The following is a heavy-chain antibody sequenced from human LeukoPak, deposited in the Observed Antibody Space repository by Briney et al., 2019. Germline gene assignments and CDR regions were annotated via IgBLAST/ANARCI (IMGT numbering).Heavy chain of an antibody. D-gene: IGHD2-2*02. Sequence: PSATLSLTCTVSGGSISSYYWSWIRRPAGKGLEWIGRIYTSGCTNYNPSLKSRVTMSVDTSRNQFSLKLSSVTAADTAVYYCARDQWDIVVVPAAITGRGSWFDPWGQGTLVTVSS. J-gene: IGHJ5*02. CDR1: GGSISSYY. CDR2: IYTSGCT. V-gene: IGHV4-4*07. CDR3: ARDQWDIVVVPAAITGRGSWFDP.